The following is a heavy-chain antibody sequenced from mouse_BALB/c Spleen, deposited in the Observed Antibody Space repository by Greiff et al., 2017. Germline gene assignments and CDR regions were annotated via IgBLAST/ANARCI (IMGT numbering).Heavy chain of an antibody. D-gene: IGHD2-10*02. CDR1: GFTFSSFG. V-gene: IGHV5-17*02. CDR3: ARSKYGNYVWCAY. CDR2: ISSGSSTI. J-gene: IGHJ3*01. Sequence: EVKLVESGGGLVQPGGSRKLSCAASGFTFSSFGMHWVRQAPEKGLEWVAYISSGSSTIYYADTVKGRFTISRDNHKNTLFLQMTSLRSEDTAMYDCARSKYGNYVWCAYWGQGTLVTVSA.